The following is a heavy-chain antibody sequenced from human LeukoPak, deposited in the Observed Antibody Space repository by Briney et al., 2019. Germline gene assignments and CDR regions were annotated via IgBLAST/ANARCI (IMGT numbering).Heavy chain of an antibody. CDR2: ISWNSGSI. CDR3: AKDKNPVTRYFDL. V-gene: IGHV3-9*01. Sequence: GGSLRLSCAASGFTFDDYAMHWVRQAPGKGLEWVSGISWNSGSIGYADSVKGRFTISRDNAKNSLYLQMNSLRAEDTALYYCAKDKNPVTRYFDLWGRGTLVTVSS. J-gene: IGHJ2*01. CDR1: GFTFDDYA. D-gene: IGHD4-17*01.